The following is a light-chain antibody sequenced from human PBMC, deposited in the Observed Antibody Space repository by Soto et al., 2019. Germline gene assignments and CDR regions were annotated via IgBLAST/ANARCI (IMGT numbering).Light chain of an antibody. CDR1: QGFNNF. J-gene: IGKJ5*01. CDR3: QKYNTAPYT. V-gene: IGKV1-27*01. CDR2: AAS. Sequence: DFKMTQSPSSLSASVGDTVTLSCRSSQGFNNFLAWYQQKPGKAPKLLIYAASTLQSGVPPRFSGSGSGTHFTLTISSLQPEDAATYYCQKYNTAPYTFGQGTRLEI.